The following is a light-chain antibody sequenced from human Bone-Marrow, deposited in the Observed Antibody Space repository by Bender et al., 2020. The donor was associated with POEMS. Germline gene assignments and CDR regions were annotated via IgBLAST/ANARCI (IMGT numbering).Light chain of an antibody. CDR2: SSH. Sequence: QSVLTQPPSASGTPGQRVTISCSGGSSNIGAHAVNWYQHLPGTAPKLLIYSSHRRPSEVPDRFSVSRSGTSASLAISGLQSEDEADYYCAVWDDSLNGGVFGGGTKLTVL. J-gene: IGLJ3*02. V-gene: IGLV1-44*01. CDR3: AVWDDSLNGGV. CDR1: SSNIGAHA.